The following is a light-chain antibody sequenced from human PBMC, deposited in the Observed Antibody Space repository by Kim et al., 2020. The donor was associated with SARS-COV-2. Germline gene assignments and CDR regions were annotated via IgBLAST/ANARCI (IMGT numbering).Light chain of an antibody. V-gene: IGLV1-40*01. CDR2: VTD. J-gene: IGLJ3*02. CDR3: QAYDNTLDGPNWV. Sequence: VQWYQQLPGRTPKLLIYVTDNRPSGVPDRFSGAKSGISASLAIAGLQAEDEGYYYCQAYDNTLDGPNWVFGEGTQLTVL.